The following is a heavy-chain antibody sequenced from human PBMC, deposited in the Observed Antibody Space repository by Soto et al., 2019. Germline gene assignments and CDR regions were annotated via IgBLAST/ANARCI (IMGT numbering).Heavy chain of an antibody. V-gene: IGHV4-59*01. CDR2: IYYSGST. J-gene: IGHJ6*02. CDR1: GGSISSYY. CDR3: ARDGVNEYYYGMDV. D-gene: IGHD1-1*01. Sequence: SETLSLTCTVSGGSISSYYWSWIRQPPGKGLEWIGYIYYSGSTNYNPSLKSRVTISVDTSKNQFSLKLSSVTAADTAVYYCARDGVNEYYYGMDVWGQGTTVTVSS.